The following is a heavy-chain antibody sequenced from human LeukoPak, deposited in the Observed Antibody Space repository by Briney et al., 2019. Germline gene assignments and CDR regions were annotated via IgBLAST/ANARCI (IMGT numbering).Heavy chain of an antibody. CDR1: GFTFSSYA. D-gene: IGHD1-26*01. CDR2: IKQDGSEK. V-gene: IGHV3-7*01. Sequence: GGSLRLSCAASGFTFSSYAMSWVRQAPGKGLEWVANIKQDGSEKYYVDSVKGRFTISRDNAKNSLYLQMNSLRAEDTAVYYCASEVGGAFDIWGQGTMVTVSS. CDR3: ASEVGGAFDI. J-gene: IGHJ3*02.